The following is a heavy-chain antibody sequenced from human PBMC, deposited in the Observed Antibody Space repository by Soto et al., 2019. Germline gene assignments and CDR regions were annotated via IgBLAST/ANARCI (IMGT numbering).Heavy chain of an antibody. CDR1: GGSFSGYY. CDR3: ARFRYCSSSSCYAGDPDNDY. CDR2: INHSGST. V-gene: IGHV4-34*01. J-gene: IGHJ4*02. D-gene: IGHD2-2*01. Sequence: SETLSLTCAVYGGSFSGYYWSWIRQPPGKGLEWIGEINHSGSTNYNPSLKSRVTISVDTSKNQFSLKLSSVTAADTAVYYCARFRYCSSSSCYAGDPDNDYWGQGTLVTVSS.